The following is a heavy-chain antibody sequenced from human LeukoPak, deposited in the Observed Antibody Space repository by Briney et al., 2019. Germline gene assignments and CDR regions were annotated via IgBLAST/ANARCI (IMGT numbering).Heavy chain of an antibody. CDR3: ARGRYCSGGICYFDY. Sequence: GGSLRLSCAASRFTFSSYWMSWVRRAPGKGLEWVANIRQDGSETYLVDSVKGRFTISRDNANNSLYMQMNSLRAEDTAVYYCARGRYCSGGICYFDYWGQGTLVTVSS. V-gene: IGHV3-7*04. CDR2: IRQDGSET. J-gene: IGHJ4*02. CDR1: RFTFSSYW. D-gene: IGHD2-15*01.